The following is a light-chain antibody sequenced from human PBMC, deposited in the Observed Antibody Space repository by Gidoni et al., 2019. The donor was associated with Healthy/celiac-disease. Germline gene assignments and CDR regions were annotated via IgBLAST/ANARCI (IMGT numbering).Light chain of an antibody. CDR2: KAS. J-gene: IGKJ2*01. CDR1: QSISSW. Sequence: DIVMTQSPSPLSATVGDRVTITCRASQSISSWLGWYQQKPGKAPKLLIYKASSLESGVPSRFSGSGSGTDFTLTISSLQPDDFATYYCQQYNSFLNTFGQGTRLEIK. CDR3: QQYNSFLNT. V-gene: IGKV1-5*03.